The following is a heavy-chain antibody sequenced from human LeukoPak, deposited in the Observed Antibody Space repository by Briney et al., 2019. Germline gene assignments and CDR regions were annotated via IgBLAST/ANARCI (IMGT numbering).Heavy chain of an antibody. J-gene: IGHJ6*03. Sequence: SETLSLTCTVSGGSISSGSYYWSWIRQPAGKGLEWIGRIYTSGSTNYNPSLKSRVTISVDTSKNQFSLKLSSVTAADTAVYYCARSVEGYCSGGSCYSYYYYMDVWGKGTTVTVSS. V-gene: IGHV4-61*02. CDR3: ARSVEGYCSGGSCYSYYYYMDV. CDR2: IYTSGST. D-gene: IGHD2-15*01. CDR1: GGSISSGSYY.